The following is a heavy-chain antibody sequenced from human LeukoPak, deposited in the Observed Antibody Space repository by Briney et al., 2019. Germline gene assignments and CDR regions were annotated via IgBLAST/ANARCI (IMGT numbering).Heavy chain of an antibody. Sequence: RGESLKISCKGSGYSFTSYWIGWVRQMPGKGLEWMGIIYPGDSDTRYSPSFQGQVTISADKSISTAYLQWSSLKASDTAMYYCARHRRIYPAFSDFDYWGQGTLVTVSS. CDR2: IYPGDSDT. J-gene: IGHJ4*02. CDR1: GYSFTSYW. D-gene: IGHD5-12*01. V-gene: IGHV5-51*01. CDR3: ARHRRIYPAFSDFDY.